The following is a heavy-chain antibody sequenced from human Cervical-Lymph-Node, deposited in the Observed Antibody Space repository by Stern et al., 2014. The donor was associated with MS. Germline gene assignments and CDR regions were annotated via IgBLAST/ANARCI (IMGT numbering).Heavy chain of an antibody. CDR1: GGSISSYY. Sequence: QVQLQESGPGLVKPSETLSLTCTVSGGSISSYYWSWIRQPPGKGLAWIGYIYYSGSTNYNPSLKSRVTISVDTSKNQFSLKLSSVTAADTAVYYCARELGYYDSSYYYYGMDVWGQGTTVTVSS. D-gene: IGHD3-22*01. J-gene: IGHJ6*02. CDR2: IYYSGST. CDR3: ARELGYYDSSYYYYGMDV. V-gene: IGHV4-59*01.